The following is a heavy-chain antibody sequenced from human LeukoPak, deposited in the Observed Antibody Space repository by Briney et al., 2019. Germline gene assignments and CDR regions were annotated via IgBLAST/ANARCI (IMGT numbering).Heavy chain of an antibody. J-gene: IGHJ3*01. CDR1: GFTFSDDW. D-gene: IGHD6-19*01. V-gene: IGHV3-15*07. CDR3: TTGGNVFVAGTRAFDL. Sequence: GGSLRLSCAASGFTFSDDWMNWVRQAPGKGLKWVGRIKSKIDGGATDYAAPVKGRFTISRDDSKNTLYLQMNSLKTEDTAVYYCTTGGNVFVAGTRAFDLWGQGTMVTVSS. CDR2: IKSKIDGGAT.